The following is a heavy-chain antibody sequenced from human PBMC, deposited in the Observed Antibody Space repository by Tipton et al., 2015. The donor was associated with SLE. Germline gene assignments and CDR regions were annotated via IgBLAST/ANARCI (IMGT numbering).Heavy chain of an antibody. D-gene: IGHD5-12*01. CDR2: IYYSGST. J-gene: IGHJ6*02. V-gene: IGHV4-61*10. Sequence: TLSLTCTVSGGSISSGSYYWSWIRQPAGKGLEWIGRIYYSGSTNYNPSLKSRVTISVDTSKNQFSLKLSSVTAADTAVYYCARDAHREYSGYDDISYSYGMDVWGQGTTVTVSS. CDR1: GGSISSGSYY. CDR3: ARDAHREYSGYDDISYSYGMDV.